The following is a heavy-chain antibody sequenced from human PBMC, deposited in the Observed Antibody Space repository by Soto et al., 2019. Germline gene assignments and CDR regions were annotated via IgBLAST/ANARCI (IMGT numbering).Heavy chain of an antibody. CDR2: ISYDGSNK. CDR1: GFTFSSYG. D-gene: IGHD3-22*01. J-gene: IGHJ5*02. V-gene: IGHV3-30*03. CDR3: AVDSSGT. Sequence: PGGSLRLSCAASGFTFSSYGMHWVRQAPGKGLEWVAVISYDGSNKYYADSVKGRFTISRDNSKNTLYLQMNSLRAEDTAVYYCAVDSSGTLGQGTLVTVSS.